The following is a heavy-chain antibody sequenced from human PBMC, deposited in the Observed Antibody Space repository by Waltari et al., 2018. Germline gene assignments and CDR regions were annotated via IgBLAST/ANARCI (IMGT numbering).Heavy chain of an antibody. V-gene: IGHV3-49*04. D-gene: IGHD3-22*01. CDR2: IRSKAYGGTT. Sequence: EVQLVESGGGLVQPGRSLRLSCTASGFTFGDYAMSWVRQAPGKGREWVGFIRSKAYGGTTEDAASVKGRFTISRDDSKSIAYLQMNSLKTEDTAVYYCTRAHPYYYDSSGYYPRITYYFDYWGQGTQVTVSS. CDR3: TRAHPYYYDSSGYYPRITYYFDY. J-gene: IGHJ4*02. CDR1: GFTFGDYA.